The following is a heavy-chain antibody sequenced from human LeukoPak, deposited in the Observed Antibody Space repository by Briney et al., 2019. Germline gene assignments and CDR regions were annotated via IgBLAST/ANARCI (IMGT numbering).Heavy chain of an antibody. D-gene: IGHD4-17*01. J-gene: IGHJ1*01. CDR1: GFTFSSYS. Sequence: GGSLRLSCAASGFTFSSYSMNWVRHAPGKGLEWVSSISSSSSYIYYADSVKGRFTISRDNAKNSLYLQMNSLRAEDTAVYYCARDGDYEYFQHWGQGTLVTVSS. CDR3: ARDGDYEYFQH. V-gene: IGHV3-21*01. CDR2: ISSSSSYI.